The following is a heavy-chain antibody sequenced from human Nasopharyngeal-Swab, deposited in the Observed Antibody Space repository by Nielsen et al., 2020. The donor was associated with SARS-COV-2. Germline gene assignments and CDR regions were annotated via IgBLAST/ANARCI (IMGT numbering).Heavy chain of an antibody. CDR3: AKDSFSGSYSGY. V-gene: IGHV3-33*06. D-gene: IGHD1-26*01. J-gene: IGHJ4*02. CDR2: IWYDGSNK. Sequence: WIRQPPGKGLEWVAVIWYDGSNKYYADSVKGRFTISRDNSKNTLYLQMNSLRAEDTAVYYCAKDSFSGSYSGYWGQGTLVTVSS.